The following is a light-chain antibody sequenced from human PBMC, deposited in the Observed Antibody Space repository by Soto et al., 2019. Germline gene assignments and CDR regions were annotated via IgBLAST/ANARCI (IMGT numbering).Light chain of an antibody. Sequence: EIQVTQSAASVSVSLGDSVTITCRASQNIGNRLAWFQQKPGKPPKLLIEAASTLEIGVPSTFSGSGSGTEFRLTISSLGPEDFATYYCLQVANFPRTFAQGTKVDIK. CDR2: AAS. CDR3: LQVANFPRT. CDR1: QNIGNR. V-gene: IGKV1-12*01. J-gene: IGKJ1*01.